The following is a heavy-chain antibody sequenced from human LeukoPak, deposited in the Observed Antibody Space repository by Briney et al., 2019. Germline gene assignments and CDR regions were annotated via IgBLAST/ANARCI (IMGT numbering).Heavy chain of an antibody. CDR3: ARGNWNYVEYGMDV. CDR1: GYTFTSYA. CDR2: INAGNGNT. V-gene: IGHV1-3*01. D-gene: IGHD1-7*01. J-gene: IGHJ6*02. Sequence: ASVKVSCKASGYTFTSYAMHWVRQAPGQRLEWMGWINAGNGNTKYSQKFQGRVTITRDTSASTAHMELSSLRSEDTAVYYCARGNWNYVEYGMDVWGQGTTVTVSS.